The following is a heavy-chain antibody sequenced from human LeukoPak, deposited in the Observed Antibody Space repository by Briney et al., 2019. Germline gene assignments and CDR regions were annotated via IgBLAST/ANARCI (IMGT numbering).Heavy chain of an antibody. CDR3: ARGAYYYDSSGYYEGY. D-gene: IGHD3-22*01. Sequence: PGGSLRLSCAASGFTFSSYSMNWVRQAPGKGLEWVSSISSSSSYIYYADSVKGRFTISRDSAKNSLYLQMNSLRAEDTAVYYCARGAYYYDSSGYYEGYWGQGTLVTVSS. CDR2: ISSSSSYI. J-gene: IGHJ4*02. CDR1: GFTFSSYS. V-gene: IGHV3-21*01.